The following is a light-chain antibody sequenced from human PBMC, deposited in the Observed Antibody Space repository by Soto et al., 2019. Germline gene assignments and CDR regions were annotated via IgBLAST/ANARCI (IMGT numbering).Light chain of an antibody. CDR1: QSISSY. V-gene: IGKV1-39*01. CDR3: QQGDSTPWT. CDR2: AAS. J-gene: IGKJ1*01. Sequence: DIQMTQSPSSLSASVGDRVTITCRESQSISSYLNWYQQKPGKAPNLLIYAASSLQSGVTPRFSGRGSGTDFTLTISSLQSEDFATYYCQQGDSTPWTFGKGTKVEFK.